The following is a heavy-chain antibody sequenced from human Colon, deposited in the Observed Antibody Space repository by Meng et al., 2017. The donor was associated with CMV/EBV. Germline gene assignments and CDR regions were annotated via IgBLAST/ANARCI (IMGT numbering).Heavy chain of an antibody. J-gene: IGHJ5*02. D-gene: IGHD5-18*01. Sequence: GGSLRLSCAASGFSFSSYSMNWVRQAPGRGLEWVSSITSTTGTIYSADSVKGRFTIFRDNAKNTLHLQMNRLRADDTAVYYCARDLQLSTWGQGTLVTVSS. V-gene: IGHV3-48*04. CDR2: ITSTTGTI. CDR1: GFSFSSYS. CDR3: ARDLQLST.